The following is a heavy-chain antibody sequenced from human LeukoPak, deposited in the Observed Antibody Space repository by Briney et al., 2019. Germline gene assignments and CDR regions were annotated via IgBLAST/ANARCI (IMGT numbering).Heavy chain of an antibody. CDR1: GFTFSIYA. J-gene: IGHJ6*02. CDR3: ARAKVTKYGMDV. V-gene: IGHV3-30-3*01. CDR2: ISYDGSNK. D-gene: IGHD2-8*01. Sequence: GGSLRLSCAAYGFTFSIYAMHWVRQAPGKGLEWVAVISYDGSNKYYADSVKGRFTISRDNSKNTLYLQMNSLRAEDTAVYYCARAKVTKYGMDVWGQGTTVTVSS.